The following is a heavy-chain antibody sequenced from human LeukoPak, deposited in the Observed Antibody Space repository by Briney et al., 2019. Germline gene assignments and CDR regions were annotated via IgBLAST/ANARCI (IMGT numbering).Heavy chain of an antibody. Sequence: ASVKVSCKASGYTFTGYYMHWVRQAPGQGLEWMGWINPNSGDTGYAQKFQGRVTLTSNTAIGTAYMELSSLRSEDTAIYYCAKTRARDSSTLDYWGQGTLVTVSS. CDR3: AKTRARDSSTLDY. V-gene: IGHV1-2*02. CDR1: GYTFTGYY. D-gene: IGHD6-13*01. CDR2: INPNSGDT. J-gene: IGHJ4*02.